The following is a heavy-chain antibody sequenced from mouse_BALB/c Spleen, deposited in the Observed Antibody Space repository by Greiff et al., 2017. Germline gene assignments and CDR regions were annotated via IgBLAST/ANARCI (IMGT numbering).Heavy chain of an antibody. D-gene: IGHD2-1*01. CDR2: ISDGGSYT. J-gene: IGHJ4*01. V-gene: IGHV5-4*02. Sequence: DVMLVESGGGLVKPGGSLKLSCAASGFTFSSYAMYWVRQTPEKRLEWVATISDGGSYTYYPDSVKGRFTISRDNAKNNLYLQMSSLKSEDTAMYYCARGNYPYYYAMDYWGQGTSVTVSS. CDR1: GFTFSSYA. CDR3: ARGNYPYYYAMDY.